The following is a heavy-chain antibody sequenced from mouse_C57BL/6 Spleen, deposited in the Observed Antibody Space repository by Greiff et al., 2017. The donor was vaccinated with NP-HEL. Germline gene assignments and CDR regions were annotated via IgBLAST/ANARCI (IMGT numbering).Heavy chain of an antibody. CDR2: INPSSGYT. CDR1: GYTFTSYT. CDR3: EMHPRGYTMDY. V-gene: IGHV1-4*01. Sequence: QVQLQQSGAELARPGASVKMSCKASGYTFTSYTMHWVKQRPGQGLEWIGYINPSSGYTKYNQKFKDKATLTADKSSSPAYMQLSSLTSEESAVYYCEMHPRGYTMDYWGQGTSVTVSS. J-gene: IGHJ4*01.